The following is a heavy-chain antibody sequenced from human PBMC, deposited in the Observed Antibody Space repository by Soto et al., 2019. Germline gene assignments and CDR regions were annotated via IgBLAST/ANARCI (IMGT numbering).Heavy chain of an antibody. CDR2: IYLGGGT. CDR1: GGSISSSNW. D-gene: IGHD3-9*01. CDR3: ARHRASGFVFDF. Sequence: SETLSLTCAVSGGSISSSNWWSWVRQPPGKGLEWIGQIYLGGGTHTNPSLESRVTISVDKPKNQFSLNLFSVTSADTALYYCARHRASGFVFDFWGQGTLVTVSS. J-gene: IGHJ4*02. V-gene: IGHV4-4*02.